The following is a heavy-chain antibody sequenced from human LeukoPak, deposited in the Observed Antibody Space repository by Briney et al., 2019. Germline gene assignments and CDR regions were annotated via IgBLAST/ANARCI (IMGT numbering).Heavy chain of an antibody. Sequence: NPSETLSLTCTVSGGSISSSSYYWGWIRQPPGKGLEWIGSIYYSGSTYYNPSLKSRLTMSVDTSTNQFSLRLSSVTAADTAVYYCAKNSGWYKWSYWGQGTLVTVSS. CDR1: GGSISSSSYY. J-gene: IGHJ4*02. D-gene: IGHD6-19*01. V-gene: IGHV4-39*07. CDR2: IYYSGST. CDR3: AKNSGWYKWSY.